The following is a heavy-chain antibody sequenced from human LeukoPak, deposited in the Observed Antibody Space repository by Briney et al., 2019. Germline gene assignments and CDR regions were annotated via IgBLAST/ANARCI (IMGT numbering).Heavy chain of an antibody. J-gene: IGHJ3*02. Sequence: GGSLRLSXAASGFTFSDYYMSWIRQAPGQGLEGVSYISSSGSTMNYEDSVKGRFIIFRDNAKNTLYMQMNSLRAEDTAVYYCARWGDHGTRDAFDIWGQGTMVTVSS. D-gene: IGHD1-7*01. CDR1: GFTFSDYY. CDR3: ARWGDHGTRDAFDI. V-gene: IGHV3-11*04. CDR2: ISSSGSTM.